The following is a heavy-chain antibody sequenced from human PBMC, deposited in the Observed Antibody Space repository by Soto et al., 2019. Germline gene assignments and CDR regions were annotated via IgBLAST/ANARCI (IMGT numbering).Heavy chain of an antibody. CDR2: ISAYNGNT. CDR1: GYTFTSYG. J-gene: IGHJ4*02. Sequence: QVPLVQSGAEVKKPGASVKVSCKASGYTFTSYGISWVRQAPGQGLEWMGWISAYNGNTNYAQKLQGRVTMTTDTSTSTAYMELRSLRSDDTAVYYCARVTTYDFWSGYYGDDYWGQGTLVTVSS. D-gene: IGHD3-3*01. V-gene: IGHV1-18*01. CDR3: ARVTTYDFWSGYYGDDY.